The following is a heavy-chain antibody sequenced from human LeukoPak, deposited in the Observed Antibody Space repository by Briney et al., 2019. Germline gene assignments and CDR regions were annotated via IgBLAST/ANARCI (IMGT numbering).Heavy chain of an antibody. CDR1: GFTLSSYA. CDR2: IYLDGSKI. CDR3: VRDDSGSVIRGVLHY. D-gene: IGHD3-10*01. V-gene: IGHV3-33*01. J-gene: IGHJ4*02. Sequence: GGSLRLSCTASGFTLSSYAIHWVPQVPGKGLEWMSVIYLDGSKIYYADSVKGRFTLSRDNSKNTLYLQMNSLIAEDTAVYYCVRDDSGSVIRGVLHYWGQGALVTVSS.